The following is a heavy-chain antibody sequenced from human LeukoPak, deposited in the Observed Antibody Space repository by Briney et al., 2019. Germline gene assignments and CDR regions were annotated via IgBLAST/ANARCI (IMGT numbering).Heavy chain of an antibody. CDR2: IYYSGSA. D-gene: IGHD2-2*01. Sequence: SETLSLTCGISGGSVSSISYFWGWIRQPPGKGLQWIGSIYYSGSAYYNPSLQSRVAISVDTSRNQFSLKLTSVTAADTAVYYCARRPSWPSTSAFDIWGRGTMVTVSP. CDR1: GGSVSSISYF. CDR3: ARRPSWPSTSAFDI. J-gene: IGHJ3*02. V-gene: IGHV4-39*01.